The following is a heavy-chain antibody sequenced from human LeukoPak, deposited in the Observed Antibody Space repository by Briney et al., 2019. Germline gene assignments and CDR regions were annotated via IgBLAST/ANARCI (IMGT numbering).Heavy chain of an antibody. CDR3: AKAIAATGRWWIFDY. CDR2: IKSKTDGGTT. Sequence: TGGSLRLSCAASGFTFSNAWMSWVRQAPGKGLEWVGRIKSKTDGGTTDYAAPVRGRFTISRDDSKNTLYLQMNSLKTEDTAVYYCAKAIAATGRWWIFDYWGQGTLVTVSS. V-gene: IGHV3-15*01. D-gene: IGHD6-13*01. J-gene: IGHJ4*02. CDR1: GFTFSNAW.